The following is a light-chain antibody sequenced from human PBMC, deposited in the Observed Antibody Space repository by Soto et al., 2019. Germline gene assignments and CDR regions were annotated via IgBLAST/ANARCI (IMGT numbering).Light chain of an antibody. V-gene: IGKV1-27*01. CDR1: QGIRNF. CDR3: QKYSSVPV. Sequence: DIQMTQSPTSLSASVGDRVTITCRASQGIRNFVAWYQQKPGQAPNLLIYAASTLQSGVPSRFSGSGSGTDFTLTINSLQPEDVATYSCQKYSSVPVFGPGTKVEIK. J-gene: IGKJ3*01. CDR2: AAS.